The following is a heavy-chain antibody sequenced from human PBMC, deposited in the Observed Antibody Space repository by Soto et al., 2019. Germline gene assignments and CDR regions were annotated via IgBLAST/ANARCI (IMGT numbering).Heavy chain of an antibody. D-gene: IGHD6-25*01. CDR2: IYYDGST. CDR3: AGDQLSSGLYVGFDP. Sequence: HVQLQESGPGLVKPSETLSLTCTVSGGSISTYYWSWIRQPPGKGLEWIGYIYYDGSTSYNPSLRSRVTISVDTSKNQVSLILSSVTCADTAVYYCAGDQLSSGLYVGFDPWGQGTLVTVSS. V-gene: IGHV4-59*01. J-gene: IGHJ5*02. CDR1: GGSISTYY.